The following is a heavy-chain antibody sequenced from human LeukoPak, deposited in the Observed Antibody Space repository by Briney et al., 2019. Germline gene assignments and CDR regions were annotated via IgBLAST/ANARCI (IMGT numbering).Heavy chain of an antibody. CDR3: ARTMVRGVIVNWFDP. V-gene: IGHV7-4-1*02. Sequence: ASVKVSCKASGGTFSSYAISWVRQAPGQGLEWMGWINTNTGNPTYAQGFTGRFVFSLDTSVSTAYLQISSLKAEDTAVYYCARTMVRGVIVNWFDPWGQGTLVTVSS. J-gene: IGHJ5*02. D-gene: IGHD3-10*01. CDR2: INTNTGNP. CDR1: GGTFSSYA.